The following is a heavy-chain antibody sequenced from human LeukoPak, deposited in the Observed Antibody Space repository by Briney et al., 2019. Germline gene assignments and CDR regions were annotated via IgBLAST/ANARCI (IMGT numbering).Heavy chain of an antibody. CDR1: GGSISSYY. D-gene: IGHD3-10*01. J-gene: IGHJ4*02. CDR2: IYYSGST. CDR3: ARLTVYYGSGSYWSPFDY. Sequence: SETLSLTCTVSGGSISSYYWSWIRQPPGKGLEWIGYIYYSGSTNYNPSLKSRVTISVDTSKNQFSLKLSSVTAADTAVYYCARLTVYYGSGSYWSPFDYWGQGTLVTVSS. V-gene: IGHV4-59*08.